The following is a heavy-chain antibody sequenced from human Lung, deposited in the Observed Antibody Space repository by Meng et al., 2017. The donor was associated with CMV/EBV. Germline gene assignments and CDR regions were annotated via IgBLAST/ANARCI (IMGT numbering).Heavy chain of an antibody. Sequence: SVXVSCKASGGTFSSYAFSWVRQAPGQGLEWMGGIIPIFGIANYAQKFQGRVTVTTDESTSTAYMELSSLRSEDTALYYCARDQTGDCSSTSCYNYYYYYGMDVWGQGTTVTVSS. V-gene: IGHV1-69*05. D-gene: IGHD2-2*02. J-gene: IGHJ6*02. CDR2: IIPIFGIA. CDR1: GGTFSSYA. CDR3: ARDQTGDCSSTSCYNYYYYYGMDV.